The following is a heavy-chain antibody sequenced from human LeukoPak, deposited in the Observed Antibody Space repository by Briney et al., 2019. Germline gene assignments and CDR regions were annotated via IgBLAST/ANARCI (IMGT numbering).Heavy chain of an antibody. CDR3: ARTSIAAASSLRGGYYYYMDV. D-gene: IGHD6-13*01. J-gene: IGHJ6*03. CDR1: GGSIRSYY. V-gene: IGHV4-59*01. CDR2: IYYSGST. Sequence: SETLSLTCTVSGGSIRSYYWSWIRQPPGKGLEWIGYIYYSGSTNYNPSLKSRVTISVDTSKNQFSLKLSSVTAADTAVYYCARTSIAAASSLRGGYYYYMDVWGKGTTATISS.